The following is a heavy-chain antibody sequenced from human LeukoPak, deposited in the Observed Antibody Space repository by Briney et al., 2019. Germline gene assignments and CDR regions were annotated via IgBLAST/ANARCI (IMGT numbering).Heavy chain of an antibody. V-gene: IGHV3-30*04. CDR2: MSYDGSNK. J-gene: IGHJ6*02. CDR1: GFTFSSYA. D-gene: IGHD3-9*01. Sequence: PGRSLRLSCAASGFTFSSYAMHWVRQAPGKGLEWVAVMSYDGSNKYYADSVKGRFTISRDNSKNTLYLQMNSLRAEDTAVYYCARESTTPRLAESPYYYYYGMDVWGQGTTVTVSS. CDR3: ARESTTPRLAESPYYYYYGMDV.